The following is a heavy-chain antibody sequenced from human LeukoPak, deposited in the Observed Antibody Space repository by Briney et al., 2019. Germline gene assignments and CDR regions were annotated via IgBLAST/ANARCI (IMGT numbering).Heavy chain of an antibody. J-gene: IGHJ4*02. D-gene: IGHD2-15*01. CDR2: ISSSGTTI. V-gene: IGHV3-48*03. Sequence: PGGSLRLSCAASGFTFSSYEMNWVRQAPGKGLEWVSYISSSGTTIYYADSVKDRFTISRDNAKNSLFLQMNLLRAEDTAVYYCARESGCSGGSCYTSSFDHWGQGTLVTVSS. CDR1: GFTFSSYE. CDR3: ARESGCSGGSCYTSSFDH.